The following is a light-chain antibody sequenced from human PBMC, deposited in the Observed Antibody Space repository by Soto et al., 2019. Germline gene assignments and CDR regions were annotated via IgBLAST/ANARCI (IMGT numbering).Light chain of an antibody. J-gene: IGKJ1*01. V-gene: IGKV3-20*01. CDR1: QSVSSSY. CDR3: KQYGSSPRT. Sequence: EIVLTQSPRTLSLSPVERATLSCRASQSVSSSYLAWYQQKPGQAPRLLIYGASSRATCIPDKFSGSGSGTDFTLNISRLEPEDFGVYYCKQYGSSPRTFGQGTNVEIK. CDR2: GAS.